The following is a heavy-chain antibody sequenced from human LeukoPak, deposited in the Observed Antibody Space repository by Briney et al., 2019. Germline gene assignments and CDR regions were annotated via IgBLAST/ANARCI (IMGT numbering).Heavy chain of an antibody. CDR2: ISSSSSYI. Sequence: PGGSLRLSCAASGFTFSSYSMNWVRQAPGKGLEWVSSISSSSSYIYYADSVKGRFTISRDNAKNSLYLQMNSLRAEDTAVYYCATENSSSWYGDAFDIWGQGTMVTVSS. V-gene: IGHV3-21*01. J-gene: IGHJ3*02. D-gene: IGHD6-13*01. CDR1: GFTFSSYS. CDR3: ATENSSSWYGDAFDI.